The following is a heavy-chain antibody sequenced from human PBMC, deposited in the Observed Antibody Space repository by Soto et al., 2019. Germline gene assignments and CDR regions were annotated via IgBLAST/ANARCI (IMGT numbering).Heavy chain of an antibody. CDR3: ARAQYSIFGDYYYGMDV. CDR2: IYYSGST. V-gene: IGHV4-59*01. CDR1: GGSISSYY. D-gene: IGHD3-9*01. J-gene: IGHJ6*02. Sequence: SETLSLTCTVSGGSISSYYWSWIRQPPGKGLEWIGYIYYSGSTNYNPSLKSRVTISVDTSKNQFSLKLSSVTAADTAVYYCARAQYSIFGDYYYGMDVWGQGTTVTVSS.